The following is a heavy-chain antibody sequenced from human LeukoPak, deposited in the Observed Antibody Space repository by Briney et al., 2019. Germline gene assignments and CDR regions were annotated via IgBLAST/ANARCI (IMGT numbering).Heavy chain of an antibody. CDR2: ISSSGSTI. D-gene: IGHD6-13*01. CDR3: ARESAAGNSHFDY. CDR1: GFTFSDYY. Sequence: PGGSLRLSCAASGFTFSDYYMSWIRQAPGKGLEWVSYISSSGSTIYYADSVKGRFTISRDNAKNSLYLQMNSLRAEDTAVYYCARESAAGNSHFDYWGQGTLVTVSS. J-gene: IGHJ4*02. V-gene: IGHV3-11*04.